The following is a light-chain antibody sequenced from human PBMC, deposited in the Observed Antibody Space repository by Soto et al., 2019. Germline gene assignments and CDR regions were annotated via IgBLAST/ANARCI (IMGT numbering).Light chain of an antibody. J-gene: IGKJ1*01. V-gene: IGKV3-15*01. Sequence: EIVMTQSPATLSLSPGERANLSCRASQNVSSNLAWYQQKPGQAPRLLIYGASTRATGIPARFSGSGSGTEFTLTISSLQSEDFAVYYCQQYNNWPPWTFGQGTKV. CDR3: QQYNNWPPWT. CDR2: GAS. CDR1: QNVSSN.